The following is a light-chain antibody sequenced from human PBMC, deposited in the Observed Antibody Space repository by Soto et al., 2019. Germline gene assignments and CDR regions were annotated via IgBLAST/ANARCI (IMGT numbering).Light chain of an antibody. CDR3: QQYYSLPYT. J-gene: IGKJ2*01. CDR1: QGISQD. CDR2: AAS. Sequence: DIQMTQSPSSLSAFVGDRVTITCQASQGISQDLNWYQQRPGEAPKLLIYAASILETGIPSRFSGSGSQTYFTFTISNLQPEDVAIYYCQQYYSLPYTFVQGTKLEI. V-gene: IGKV1-33*01.